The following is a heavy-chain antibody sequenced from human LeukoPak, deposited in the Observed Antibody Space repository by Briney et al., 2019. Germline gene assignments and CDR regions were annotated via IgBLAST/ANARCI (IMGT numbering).Heavy chain of an antibody. V-gene: IGHV4-31*03. CDR1: GGSISGGGGYY. D-gene: IGHD3-22*01. J-gene: IGHJ4*02. CDR3: ARRGSGSGYNGVSGFDY. Sequence: SETLSLTCTVSGGSISGGGGYYWSWIRQRPGKGLEWIGYIYYSGNTYYSPSLRSRVTISVDTSKNQFSLKLNSVTAADTAVYYCARRGSGSGYNGVSGFDYWGQGTLVTASS. CDR2: IYYSGNT.